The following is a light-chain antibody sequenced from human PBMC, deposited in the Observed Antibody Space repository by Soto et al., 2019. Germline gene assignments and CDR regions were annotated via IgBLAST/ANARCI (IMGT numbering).Light chain of an antibody. CDR1: QSVSSN. CDR3: QQYNNWPQT. CDR2: GAS. V-gene: IGKV3-15*01. J-gene: IGKJ1*01. Sequence: EIVMTQSPATLSVSPGERATLSCRASQSVSSNLAWYQQKPGQAPRLLIYGASTRATGIPARFSGSGSGTKFHLTISSLQSEDFAVYYCQQYNNWPQTFGQGTKVEIK.